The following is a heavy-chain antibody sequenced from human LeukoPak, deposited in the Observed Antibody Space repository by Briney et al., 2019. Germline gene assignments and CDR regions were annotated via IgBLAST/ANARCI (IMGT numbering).Heavy chain of an antibody. CDR3: ARGPIIDIAIIPAADEYYYMDV. D-gene: IGHD2-2*01. CDR1: GFTFSSYA. Sequence: PGGSLRLSCAASGFTFSSYAMHWVRQAPGKGLEYVSAIRSNGGSTYYANSVKGRFTISRDNSKNTLYLQMGSLRAEDMAVYYCARGPIIDIAIIPAADEYYYMDVWGKGTTVTVSS. V-gene: IGHV3-64*01. CDR2: IRSNGGST. J-gene: IGHJ6*03.